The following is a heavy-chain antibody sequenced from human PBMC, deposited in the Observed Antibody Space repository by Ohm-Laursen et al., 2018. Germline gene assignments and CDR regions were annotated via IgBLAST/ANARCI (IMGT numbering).Heavy chain of an antibody. Sequence: SLRLSCTASGFTFSIYSMSWVRQAPGKGLEWVSFISISGGTTYYIDSVKGRFTISRDNSKNSLYLQMNTLRVDDTAVYLCATFYNHADSGCGRPSDHWGQGTLVTVSA. D-gene: IGHD3-22*01. V-gene: IGHV3-23*01. CDR3: ATFYNHADSGCGRPSDH. CDR2: ISISGGTT. J-gene: IGHJ4*02. CDR1: GFTFSIYS.